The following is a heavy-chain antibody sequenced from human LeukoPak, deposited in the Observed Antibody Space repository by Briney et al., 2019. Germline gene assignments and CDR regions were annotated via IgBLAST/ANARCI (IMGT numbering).Heavy chain of an antibody. CDR3: VKGSDY. CDR1: GFTLSSYA. J-gene: IGHJ4*02. Sequence: PGGSLRHSCSASGFTLSSYAMHWGPQAPGKGLEYVSAISSNRGSTDCADSVKGRFTISRDNSKNTLYLQMSSLRAEDTAVYYCVKGSDYWGQGTLVTVSS. CDR2: ISSNRGST. V-gene: IGHV3-64D*09.